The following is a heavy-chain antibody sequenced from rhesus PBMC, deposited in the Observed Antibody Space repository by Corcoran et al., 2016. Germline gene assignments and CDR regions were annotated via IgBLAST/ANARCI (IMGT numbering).Heavy chain of an antibody. CDR2: ITGGRGRT. CDR3: ARSPGNSDY. D-gene: IGHD4-29*01. CDR1: GGAISSNY. V-gene: IGHV4-165*01. Sequence: QVQLQESGPGLVKPSETLSLTCAVSGGAISSNYWSWIRQPPGKGLEWIGYITGGRGRTRYNPSLKSRVTISTDTSKNQFSLKLSSVTAADTAVYYCARSPGNSDYWGQGVLVTVSS. J-gene: IGHJ4*01.